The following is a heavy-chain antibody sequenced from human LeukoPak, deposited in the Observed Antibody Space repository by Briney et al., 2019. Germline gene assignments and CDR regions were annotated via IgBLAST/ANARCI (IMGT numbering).Heavy chain of an antibody. J-gene: IGHJ5*02. CDR2: INHSGST. CDR3: ARDPMVRGVIMSDNWFDP. D-gene: IGHD3-10*01. CDR1: GGSFSGYY. Sequence: SETLSLTCAVYGGSFSGYYWSWIRQPPGKGLEWIGEINHSGSTNYNPSLKSRVTISVDTSKNQFSLKLSSVTAADTAVYYCARDPMVRGVIMSDNWFDPWGQGTLVTVSS. V-gene: IGHV4-34*01.